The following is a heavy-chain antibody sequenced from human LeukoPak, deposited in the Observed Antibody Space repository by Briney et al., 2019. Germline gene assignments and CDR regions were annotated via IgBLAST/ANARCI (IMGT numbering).Heavy chain of an antibody. J-gene: IGHJ4*02. D-gene: IGHD3-9*01. CDR2: ISSSSSYI. CDR3: ARPRDYDILTGSLY. V-gene: IGHV3-21*01. CDR1: GFSFSSYN. Sequence: GGSLRLSCAASGFSFSSYNMNWVRQAPGKGLEWVSSISSSSSYIYYADSVKGRFTISRDNAKNSLYLQMNSLRAEDTAVYYCARPRDYDILTGSLYWGQGTLVTVPS.